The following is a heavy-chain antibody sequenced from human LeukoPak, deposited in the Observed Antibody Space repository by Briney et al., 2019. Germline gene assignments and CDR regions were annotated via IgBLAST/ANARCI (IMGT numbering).Heavy chain of an antibody. CDR2: IYYSGST. D-gene: IGHD1-26*01. Sequence: PSETLSLTCTVSGGSISSSSYYWGWIRQPPGKGLEWIGSIYYSGSTYYNPSLKSRVTISVDTSKNQFSLKLSSVTAADTAVYYCARDPNKQWELLSYAFDIWGQGTMVTVSS. CDR3: ARDPNKQWELLSYAFDI. CDR1: GGSISSSSYY. V-gene: IGHV4-39*07. J-gene: IGHJ3*02.